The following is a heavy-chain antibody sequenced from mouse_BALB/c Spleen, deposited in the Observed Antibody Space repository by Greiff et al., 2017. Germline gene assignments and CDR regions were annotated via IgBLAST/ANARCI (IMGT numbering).Heavy chain of an antibody. Sequence: QVQLKESGAELAKPGASVKMSCKASGYTFTSYWMHWVKQRPGQGLEWIGYINPSTGYTEYNQKFKDKATLTADKSSGTAYMQLSSLTSEDSAVYYCARSGMITTVFDYWGQGTTLTVSS. J-gene: IGHJ2*01. CDR1: GYTFTSYW. CDR2: INPSTGYT. D-gene: IGHD2-4*01. V-gene: IGHV1-7*01. CDR3: ARSGMITTVFDY.